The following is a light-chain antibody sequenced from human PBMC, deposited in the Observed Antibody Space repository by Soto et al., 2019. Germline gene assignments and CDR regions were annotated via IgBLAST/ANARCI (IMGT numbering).Light chain of an antibody. J-gene: IGKJ2*01. Sequence: DTVLTQSPGTLSLSPGERATLSCRASQSVASSYLAWYQQKPGQAPRLLIYGASSRATGIPDRFSGSGSGADFTLTISRLEPEDFAVYYCQQYGSSLWTFGQGTRLEIK. CDR1: QSVASSY. CDR3: QQYGSSLWT. V-gene: IGKV3-20*01. CDR2: GAS.